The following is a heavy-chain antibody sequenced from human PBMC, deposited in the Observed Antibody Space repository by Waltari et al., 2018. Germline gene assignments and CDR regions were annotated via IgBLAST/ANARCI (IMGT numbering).Heavy chain of an antibody. CDR1: GFTFSSYA. J-gene: IGHJ4*02. Sequence: EVQLLESGGGLVQPGGSLRLSCEASGFTFSSYAMSWVRQAPGKGLEWVSTSNGNGGSTHYADSVKGRFTISRDKSKSTLYVQMNSLRAEDTAVYYCAKVVVSDSPDYCDYWGQGVLVAVSP. V-gene: IGHV3-23*01. CDR2: SNGNGGST. D-gene: IGHD2-15*01. CDR3: AKVVVSDSPDYCDY.